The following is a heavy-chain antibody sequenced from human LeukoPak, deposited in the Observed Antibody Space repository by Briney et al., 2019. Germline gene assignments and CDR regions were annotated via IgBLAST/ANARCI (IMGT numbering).Heavy chain of an antibody. CDR1: GFTFSSYA. J-gene: IGHJ4*02. CDR2: IRYDGSNK. CDR3: AKGGSSYSYSFDT. Sequence: GGSLRLSCAASGFTFSSYAMTWVRQAPGKGLEWVAFIRYDGSNKYYADSVKGRFTISRDNSRNTLYLQMDSLRAEDTAVYYCAKGGSSYSYSFDTWGQGTLVTVSS. D-gene: IGHD6-13*01. V-gene: IGHV3-30*02.